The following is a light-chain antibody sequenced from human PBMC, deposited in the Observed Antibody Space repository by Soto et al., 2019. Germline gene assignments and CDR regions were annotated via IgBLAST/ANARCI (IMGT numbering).Light chain of an antibody. J-gene: IGKJ1*01. V-gene: IGKV2-24*01. CDR3: MQSIQLPWT. CDR2: KTS. Sequence: DIVMTQTPVSSPVTLGQPASISCRSTESLEHSDGNTYLSWLQQRPGQPPRLLIYKTSNRFSGVPDRFSGSGAGTDFTLKISRVEAVDVGVYYCMQSIQLPWTFGQGTKVEIK. CDR1: ESLEHSDGNTY.